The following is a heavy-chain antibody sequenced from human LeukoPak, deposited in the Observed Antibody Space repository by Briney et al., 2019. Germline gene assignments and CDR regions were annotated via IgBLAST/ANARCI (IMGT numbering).Heavy chain of an antibody. D-gene: IGHD3-10*01. CDR3: ARGRYYYGSGSSPYYYYYYMDV. CDR1: GYTFTSYD. Sequence: AAVKVSCKASGYTFTSYDINWVRQAPGQGLEWMGWINPGSRGTNYAQKFQGRVTMTRDTSISTAYMELSRLTSDDTAVYYCARGRYYYGSGSSPYYYYYYMDVWGKGTTVTISS. CDR2: INPGSRGT. J-gene: IGHJ6*03. V-gene: IGHV1-2*02.